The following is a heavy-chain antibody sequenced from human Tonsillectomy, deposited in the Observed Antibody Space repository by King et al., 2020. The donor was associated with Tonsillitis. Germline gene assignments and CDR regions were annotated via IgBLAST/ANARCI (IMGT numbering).Heavy chain of an antibody. D-gene: IGHD3-9*01. CDR3: TRDIELRYFDGLLSGYYYYGMDV. CDR2: IRSKAYGGTT. J-gene: IGHJ6*02. CDR1: GFTFGDYA. Sequence: VQLVESGGGLVKPGRSLRLSCTASGFTFGDYAMSWFRQAPGKGLEWVGFIRSKAYGGTTEYAASVKGRFTISRDDSKSIAYLQMNSLKTEDTAVYYCTRDIELRYFDGLLSGYYYYGMDVWGQGTTVTVSS. V-gene: IGHV3-49*05.